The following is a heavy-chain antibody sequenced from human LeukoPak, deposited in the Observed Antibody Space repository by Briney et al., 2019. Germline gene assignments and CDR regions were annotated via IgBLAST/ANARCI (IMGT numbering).Heavy chain of an antibody. CDR2: IVVGSGNT. CDR1: GFTFTSSA. Sequence: SVKVSCKASGFTFTSSAMQWVRQARGQRLEWIGWIVVGSGNTNYAQKFQERVAITRDMSTSTAYMELSSLRSEDTAVYYCAAVPYYYDSSGYYSGDYWGQGTLVTVSS. V-gene: IGHV1-58*02. CDR3: AAVPYYYDSSGYYSGDY. D-gene: IGHD3-22*01. J-gene: IGHJ4*02.